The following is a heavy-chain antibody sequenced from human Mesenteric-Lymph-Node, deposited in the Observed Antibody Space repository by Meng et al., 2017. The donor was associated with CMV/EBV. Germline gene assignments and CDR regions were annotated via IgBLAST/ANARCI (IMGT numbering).Heavy chain of an antibody. Sequence: YAMSWVRQATGKGLEWVSGISGSGGRTYYADSVKGRFTISRDNSKNTLYLQMNSLRVEDTAVYSCAKDGSTFYDDSGGYFLGYWGQGTLVTVSS. V-gene: IGHV3-23*01. CDR2: ISGSGGRT. CDR3: AKDGSTFYDDSGGYFLGY. CDR1: YA. J-gene: IGHJ4*02. D-gene: IGHD3-22*01.